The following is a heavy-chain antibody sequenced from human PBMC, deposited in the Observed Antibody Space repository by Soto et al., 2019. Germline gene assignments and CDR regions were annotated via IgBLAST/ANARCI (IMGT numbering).Heavy chain of an antibody. Sequence: SVKVSCKASGCTFSSYAISCVRQAPGQGLEWMGGIIPIFGTANYAQKFQGRVTITADESTSTAYMELSSLRSEDTAVYYCARGASGWYSDYWGQGTLVTVSS. J-gene: IGHJ4*02. CDR1: GCTFSSYA. V-gene: IGHV1-69*13. CDR2: IIPIFGTA. CDR3: ARGASGWYSDY. D-gene: IGHD6-19*01.